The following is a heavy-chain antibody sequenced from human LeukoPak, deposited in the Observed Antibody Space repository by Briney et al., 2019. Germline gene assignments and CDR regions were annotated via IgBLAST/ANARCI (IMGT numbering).Heavy chain of an antibody. J-gene: IGHJ4*02. V-gene: IGHV4-59*08. CDR3: ASSEWNYAR. CDR1: GGSISSYY. CDR2: IHYSVNT. Sequence: SETLSLTCTVSGGSISSYYWRWMRQPPGKGLEWIGYIHYSVNTNYNPSLKSRVTISLGTSRTQFSLKLNSVTAADTAVYYCASSEWNYARWGQGILVTVSS. D-gene: IGHD1-7*01.